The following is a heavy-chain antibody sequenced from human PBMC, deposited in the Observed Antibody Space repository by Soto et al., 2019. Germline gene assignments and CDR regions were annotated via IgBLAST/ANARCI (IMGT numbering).Heavy chain of an antibody. Sequence: QVQLQQWGAGLLKPSETLSLTCAVYGGSFSGYYWSWIRQPPGKGLEWIGEINHSGITNYNPSLNRRFTLALDPSTIQFAPQLRSGTAADTAVYYCARGPLAYCGGDCYSGAFDLWGQGTMVTVSS. CDR1: GGSFSGYY. J-gene: IGHJ3*01. D-gene: IGHD2-21*02. CDR2: INHSGIT. V-gene: IGHV4-34*01. CDR3: ARGPLAYCGGDCYSGAFDL.